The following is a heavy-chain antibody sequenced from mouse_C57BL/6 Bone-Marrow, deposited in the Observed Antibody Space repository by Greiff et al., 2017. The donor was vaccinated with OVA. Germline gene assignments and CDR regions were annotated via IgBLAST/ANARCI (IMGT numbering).Heavy chain of an antibody. D-gene: IGHD2-4*01. J-gene: IGHJ2*01. CDR3: AREDYEGFDY. CDR2: IYPGDGDT. Sequence: VQLQQSGPELVKPGASVKISCKASGYAFSSSWMNWVKQRPGKGLEWIGRIYPGDGDTNYNGKFKGKATLTADKSSSTAYMQLSSLTSEDSAVYFCAREDYEGFDYWGQGTTLTVSS. V-gene: IGHV1-82*01. CDR1: GYAFSSSW.